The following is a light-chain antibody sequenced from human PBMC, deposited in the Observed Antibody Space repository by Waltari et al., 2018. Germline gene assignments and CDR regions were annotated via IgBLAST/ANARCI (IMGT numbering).Light chain of an antibody. CDR1: QSLVYGDGNLD. CDR2: RVS. Sequence: DVVLTQSPLSLPVTLGQPASISCRSSQSLVYGDGNLDLNWFHQRPGQSPRRLIDRVSDRESGVPDRFSGSGSGTDFTLTIARVETEDVGVYYCMQGSHWPPTFGQGTKVEIK. V-gene: IGKV2-30*01. J-gene: IGKJ1*01. CDR3: MQGSHWPPT.